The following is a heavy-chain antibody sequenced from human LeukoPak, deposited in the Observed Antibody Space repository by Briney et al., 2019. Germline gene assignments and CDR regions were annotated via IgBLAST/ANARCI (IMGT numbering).Heavy chain of an antibody. V-gene: IGHV3-21*01. Sequence: PGGSLRLSRAAAGLTFSSYSMNWVRHDPGKGLECVSSISSSSSYLYYADSVKRRFTISRDNAKNSLYLQMNSLRAEDTAVYYCASPRDYYDSSGYYFDYWGQGTLVTVSS. CDR3: ASPRDYYDSSGYYFDY. CDR1: GLTFSSYS. CDR2: ISSSSSYL. D-gene: IGHD3-22*01. J-gene: IGHJ4*02.